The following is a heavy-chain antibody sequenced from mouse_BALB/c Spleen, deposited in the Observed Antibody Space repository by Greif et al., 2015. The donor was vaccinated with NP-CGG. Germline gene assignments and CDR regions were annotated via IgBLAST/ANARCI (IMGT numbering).Heavy chain of an antibody. CDR2: ISDGGSYT. J-gene: IGHJ3*01. Sequence: EVKLVESGGGLVKPGGSLKLSCAASGFTFSDYYMYWVRQTPEKRLEWVATISDGGSYTYYPDSVKGRFTISRDNAKNNLYLQMSSLKSEDTAMYYCARDERGRPFAYWGQRTLVTVSA. CDR1: GFTFSDYY. CDR3: ARDERGRPFAY. V-gene: IGHV5-4*02. D-gene: IGHD3-3*01.